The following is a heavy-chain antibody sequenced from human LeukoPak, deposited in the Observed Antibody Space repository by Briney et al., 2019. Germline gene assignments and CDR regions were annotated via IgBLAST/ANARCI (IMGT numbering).Heavy chain of an antibody. D-gene: IGHD5-18*01. Sequence: GASVKVSCKASGYTFTGYYMHWVRQAPGQGLEWMGWINPNSGGTNYAQKFQGRVTMTRDTSISTAYMELSRLRSDDTAVYYCVRGDFRYSYGENDYWGQGTLVTVSS. CDR1: GYTFTGYY. CDR3: VRGDFRYSYGENDY. V-gene: IGHV1-2*02. J-gene: IGHJ4*02. CDR2: INPNSGGT.